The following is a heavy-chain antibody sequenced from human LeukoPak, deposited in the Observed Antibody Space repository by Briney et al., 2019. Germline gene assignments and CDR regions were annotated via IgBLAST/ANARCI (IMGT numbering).Heavy chain of an antibody. V-gene: IGHV3-74*01. Sequence: GGSLRLSCAASAFTLSNYAMHWVRQAPGKGLVWVSRVNSDGSSTIYAESVRGRFTVSRDNAKNTVYLQMNSLRAEDTAVYFCTSLVHYYDGGGMAFDIWGQGTMVTVSS. CDR3: TSLVHYYDGGGMAFDI. J-gene: IGHJ3*02. CDR1: AFTLSNYA. D-gene: IGHD3-22*01. CDR2: VNSDGSST.